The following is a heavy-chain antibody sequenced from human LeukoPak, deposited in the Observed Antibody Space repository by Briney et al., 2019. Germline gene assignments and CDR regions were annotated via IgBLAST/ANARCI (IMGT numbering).Heavy chain of an antibody. D-gene: IGHD3-22*01. CDR1: GFTFDDYA. CDR3: ARGRYYHDTSGYYSLDY. J-gene: IGHJ4*02. Sequence: GRSLRLSCAASGFTFDDYAMHWVRQAPGKGLEWVSSICWNSNSIDYADSAKGRFTISRDNAKNSLYLQLNSLRAEDMALYYCARGRYYHDTSGYYSLDYWGQGTLVTVSS. V-gene: IGHV3-9*03. CDR2: ICWNSNSI.